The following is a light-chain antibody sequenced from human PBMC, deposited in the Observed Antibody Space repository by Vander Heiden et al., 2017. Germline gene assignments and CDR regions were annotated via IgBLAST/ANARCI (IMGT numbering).Light chain of an antibody. J-gene: IGKJ3*01. CDR2: WAS. CDR1: QSVLYSSNNKNY. CDR3: QQYYSSPFT. V-gene: IGKV4-1*01. Sequence: EIVMTQTPDSLAVSLGDRATINCKTSQSVLYSSNNKNYLAWYQQKPGQPPKLLIYWASTRESGVPDRFSGSGSGTDFTLTISILQAEDVAVYYCQQYYSSPFTFGPGTKVDIK.